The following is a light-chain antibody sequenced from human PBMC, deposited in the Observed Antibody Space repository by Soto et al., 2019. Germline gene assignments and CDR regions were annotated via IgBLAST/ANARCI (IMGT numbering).Light chain of an antibody. V-gene: IGKV4-1*01. CDR3: QQDYSTPPWT. CDR2: WAS. CDR1: QNLLYSSNNKNY. J-gene: IGKJ1*01. Sequence: DIVMTQSPDSLAVSLGERATINCKSSQNLLYSSNNKNYLAWYQQKPGPPPKLLIYWASTRKSGVPDRFSGNGYGTDVTLQVSSLQAEDVAVYYSQQDYSTPPWTFGQGTKVEIK.